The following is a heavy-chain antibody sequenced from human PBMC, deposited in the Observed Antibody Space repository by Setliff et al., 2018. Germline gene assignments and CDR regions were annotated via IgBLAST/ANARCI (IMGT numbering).Heavy chain of an antibody. V-gene: IGHV1-2*02. CDR1: GYTFTGYF. CDR2: INPNKDVT. Sequence: ASVKVSCKASGYTFTGYFIHWLRQAPGQGPEWLGWINPNKDVTKYAQKFQDRILMTKDTSLNTVYMELRSLRSDDTALYYCARDGSAFFYEHWGQGPLVTVSS. D-gene: IGHD1-26*01. CDR3: ARDGSAFFYEH. J-gene: IGHJ4*02.